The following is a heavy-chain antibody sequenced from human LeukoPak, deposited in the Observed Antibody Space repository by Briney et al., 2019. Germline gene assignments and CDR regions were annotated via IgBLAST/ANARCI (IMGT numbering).Heavy chain of an antibody. V-gene: IGHV3-9*01. CDR3: AKDLNHGDYDRGYYYYGMDV. D-gene: IGHD4-17*01. CDR2: ISWNSGSI. CDR1: GFTFDGYA. Sequence: GGSLRLSCAASGFTFDGYAMHWVRQAPGKGLEWVSGISWNSGSIGYADSVKGRFTISRDNAKNSLYLQMNSLRAEDTALYYCAKDLNHGDYDRGYYYYGMDVWGQGTTVTVSS. J-gene: IGHJ6*02.